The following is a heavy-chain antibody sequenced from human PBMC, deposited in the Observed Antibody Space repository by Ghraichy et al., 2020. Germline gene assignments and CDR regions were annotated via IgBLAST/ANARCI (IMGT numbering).Heavy chain of an antibody. CDR2: ISGSGGST. D-gene: IGHD3-22*01. Sequence: GSLNISCAASGFTFSSYAMSWVRQAPGKGLEWVSAISGSGGSTYYADSVKGRFTISRDNSKNTLYLQMNSLRAEDTAVYYCAKERAYYYDSSGYYYPRGYFDYWGQGTLVTVSS. V-gene: IGHV3-23*01. J-gene: IGHJ4*02. CDR1: GFTFSSYA. CDR3: AKERAYYYDSSGYYYPRGYFDY.